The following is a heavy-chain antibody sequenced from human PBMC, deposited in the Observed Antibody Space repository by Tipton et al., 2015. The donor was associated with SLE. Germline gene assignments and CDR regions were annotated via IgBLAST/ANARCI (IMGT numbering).Heavy chain of an antibody. CDR3: ARRNFDAFDV. Sequence: SLRLSCVASGFTFSNYWMTWVRQTPGTGLEWVANINQEGSETHYVDSVKGRFTISRDNSKNTLYLQMNSLRAEDTAVYYCARRNFDAFDVWGQGTMVTVSS. CDR2: INQEGSET. J-gene: IGHJ3*01. V-gene: IGHV3-7*01. D-gene: IGHD1-14*01. CDR1: GFTFSNYW.